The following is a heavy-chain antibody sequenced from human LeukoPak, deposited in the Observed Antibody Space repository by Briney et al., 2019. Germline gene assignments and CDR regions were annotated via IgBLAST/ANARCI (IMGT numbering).Heavy chain of an antibody. CDR1: GDSISTYH. CDR3: ARDKRHSYGRYFDP. V-gene: IGHV4-59*01. J-gene: IGHJ4*02. D-gene: IGHD5-18*01. CDR2: MQSTGNS. Sequence: SETLSLTCTVSGDSISTYHWNWIRKPPGKGLEWIGYMQSTGNSNYNPSPKNRVNIFVDMSKNHFVLNLRSVTAADTAVYYCARDKRHSYGRYFDPWGQGTLVTVSS.